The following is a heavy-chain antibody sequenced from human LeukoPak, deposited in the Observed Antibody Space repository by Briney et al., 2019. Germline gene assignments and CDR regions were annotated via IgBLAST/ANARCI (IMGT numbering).Heavy chain of an antibody. CDR2: ISTSDTRT. Sequence: GGSLRLSCAASGFTFTNYAMSWVRQAPGKGLEWVSSISTSDTRTYYADSVKGRFTISRDNSKNTLYLQMNSLRAEDTALYYCVKGYHTGSAGTFDYWGQGTLVTVSS. J-gene: IGHJ4*02. V-gene: IGHV3-23*01. CDR1: GFTFTNYA. D-gene: IGHD6-13*01. CDR3: VKGYHTGSAGTFDY.